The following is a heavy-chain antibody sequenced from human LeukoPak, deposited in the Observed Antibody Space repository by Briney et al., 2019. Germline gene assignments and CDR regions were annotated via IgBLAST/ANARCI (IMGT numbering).Heavy chain of an antibody. D-gene: IGHD2-21*02. CDR3: ARDLVTPGARGFDY. CDR1: GFTFSSYS. V-gene: IGHV3-48*01. CDR2: IVSTGTTI. Sequence: GGSLRLSCTASGFTFSSYSMSWVRQAPGKGLEWISYIVSTGTTIYYADSVRGRFTISRDNAKNSLYLQMNSLRADDTAVYYCARDLVTPGARGFDYWGQGTLVTVSS. J-gene: IGHJ4*02.